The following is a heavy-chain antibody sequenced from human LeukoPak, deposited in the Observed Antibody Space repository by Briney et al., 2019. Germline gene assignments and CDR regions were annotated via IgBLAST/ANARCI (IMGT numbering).Heavy chain of an antibody. CDR2: FDPEDGET. V-gene: IGHV1-24*01. J-gene: IGHJ4*02. CDR1: GYTLTELS. CDR3: ATGSYGHIHFDY. D-gene: IGHD1-26*01. Sequence: GASVKVSFKVSGYTLTELSMHWVRQAPGKGLEGMGGFDPEDGETIYAQKFQGRVTMTEDTSTDTAYMELSSLRSEDTAVYYCATGSYGHIHFDYWGQGTLVTVSS.